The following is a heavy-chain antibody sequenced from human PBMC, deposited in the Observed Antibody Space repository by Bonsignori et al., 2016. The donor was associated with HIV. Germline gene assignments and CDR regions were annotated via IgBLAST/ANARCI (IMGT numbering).Heavy chain of an antibody. CDR1: GFSLSSYG. J-gene: IGHJ3*02. Sequence: GESLKISCVVSGFSLSSYGMNWVRQAPGEGLEWISYISSSGSSTYYTDSVGGRFTISRDNAKNSLYLEMNSLRDEDTAIYYCARDQSGSYYDAFDMWGQGTVVTVSS. V-gene: IGHV3-48*02. D-gene: IGHD1-26*01. CDR3: ARDQSGSYYDAFDM. CDR2: ISSSGSST.